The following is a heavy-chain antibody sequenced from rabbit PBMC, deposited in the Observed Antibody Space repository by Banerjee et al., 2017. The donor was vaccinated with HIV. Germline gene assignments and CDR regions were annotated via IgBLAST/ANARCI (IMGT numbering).Heavy chain of an antibody. Sequence: QEQLEESGGDLVKPEGSLTLTCTASGFSFSSSHWICWVRQAPGKGLEWIGCIYAGNNGSPYYASWAKGRFTISKTSSTTVTLQMTSLTAADTATYFCARGGYGGDSGATGLWGPGTLVTVS. D-gene: IGHD3-1*01. V-gene: IGHV1S45*01. J-gene: IGHJ6*01. CDR3: ARGGYGGDSGATGL. CDR2: IYAGNNGSP. CDR1: GFSFSSSHW.